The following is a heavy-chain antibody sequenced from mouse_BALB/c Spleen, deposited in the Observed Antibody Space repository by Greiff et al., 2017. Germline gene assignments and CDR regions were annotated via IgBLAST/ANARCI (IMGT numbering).Heavy chain of an antibody. V-gene: IGHV3-2*02. Sequence: VQLQESGPGLVKPSQSLSLTCTVTGYSITSDYAWYWIRQFPGNKLEWMGYISYSGSTSYNPSLKRRISITRDTSKNQFFMQLNSVTTEDTATYYCARLCDGNYGYMDDWGAGTTVTVAS. D-gene: IGHD2-1*01. CDR3: ARLCDGNYGYMDD. CDR1: GYSITSDYA. CDR2: ISYSGST. J-gene: IGHJ1*01.